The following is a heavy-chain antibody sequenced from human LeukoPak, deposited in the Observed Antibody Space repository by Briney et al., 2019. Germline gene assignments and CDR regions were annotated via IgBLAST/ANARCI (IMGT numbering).Heavy chain of an antibody. CDR3: ARGNSGSWTTNWFDP. Sequence: SETLSLTCAVYGGSFSGYYWSWIRQPPGKGLEWIGEINHSGSTNYNPSLKSRVTISVDTSKNQFSLKLSSVTAADTAVYYCARGNSGSWTTNWFDPWGQGTLVTVSS. CDR2: INHSGST. J-gene: IGHJ5*02. CDR1: GGSFSGYY. V-gene: IGHV4-34*01. D-gene: IGHD6-13*01.